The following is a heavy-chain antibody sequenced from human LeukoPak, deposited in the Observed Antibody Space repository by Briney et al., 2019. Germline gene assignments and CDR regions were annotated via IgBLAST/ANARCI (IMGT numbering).Heavy chain of an antibody. V-gene: IGHV4-39*01. Sequence: PSETLSLTCTVSGGSISSSSYYWGWIRQPPGKGLEWIGSIYYSGSTYYNPSLKSRVTISVDTSKNQFSLKLSSVTAADTAVYYCARLVSAGPVGYYYYYMDVWGKGTTVTVSS. CDR1: GGSISSSSYY. CDR3: ARLVSAGPVGYYYYYMDV. D-gene: IGHD3-10*01. CDR2: IYYSGST. J-gene: IGHJ6*03.